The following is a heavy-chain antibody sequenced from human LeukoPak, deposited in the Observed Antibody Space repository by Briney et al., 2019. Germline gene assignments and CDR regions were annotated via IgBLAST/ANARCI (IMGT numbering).Heavy chain of an antibody. D-gene: IGHD3-16*02. Sequence: SETLSLTCTVSGASISSTSYCWGWIRQPAGKGLEWIGHIHTSGSTNYNPSLKSRVTISVDTSKSQFSLKLSSVTAADTAVYYCARFIDEIDNWFDPWGQGTLVTVSS. CDR3: ARFIDEIDNWFDP. CDR1: GASISSTSYC. CDR2: IHTSGST. V-gene: IGHV4-61*09. J-gene: IGHJ5*02.